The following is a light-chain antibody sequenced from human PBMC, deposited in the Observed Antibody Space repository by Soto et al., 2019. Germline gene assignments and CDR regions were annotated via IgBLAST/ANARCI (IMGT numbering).Light chain of an antibody. J-gene: IGLJ3*02. CDR1: SSDVGDYNY. V-gene: IGLV2-14*01. CDR2: EVG. Sequence: QSALTQPASVSGSPGQSITISCTGTSSDVGDYNYVSWYQQHPGKAPKLMIYEVGNRPSGVSNRFSGSKSGNTASLTISGLQAEDEANYYCTSYTISSTWVFGGGTKLTVL. CDR3: TSYTISSTWV.